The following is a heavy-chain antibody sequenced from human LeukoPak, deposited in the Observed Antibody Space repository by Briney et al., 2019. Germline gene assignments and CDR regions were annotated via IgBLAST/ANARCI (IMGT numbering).Heavy chain of an antibody. D-gene: IGHD3-16*01. CDR2: ISYDGSIK. J-gene: IGHJ4*02. CDR1: GFTFSSYG. V-gene: IGHV3-30*18. CDR3: AKLIPQSDY. Sequence: PGGSLRLSCAVSGFTFSSYGMHWVRQAPGKGLEWVAVISYDGSIKYYADSVKGRFTISIDTSKNTLYLQMNSLRAEDTAVYYCAKLIPQSDYWGQGTLVTVSS.